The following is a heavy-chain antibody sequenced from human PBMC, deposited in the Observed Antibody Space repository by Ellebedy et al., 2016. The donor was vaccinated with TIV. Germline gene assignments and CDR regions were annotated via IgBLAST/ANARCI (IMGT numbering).Heavy chain of an antibody. CDR1: GFTFSNCG. CDR3: ACGFGY. J-gene: IGHJ4*02. CDR2: IKKDGSEK. V-gene: IGHV3-7*01. Sequence: PGGSLRLSCAASGFTFSNCGMEWVRQAPGKGLEWVANIKKDGSEKHYVDSVKGRFTISRDNAKSSLYLQMNSLRAEDTAVYFCACGFGYWGQGTLVTVSS.